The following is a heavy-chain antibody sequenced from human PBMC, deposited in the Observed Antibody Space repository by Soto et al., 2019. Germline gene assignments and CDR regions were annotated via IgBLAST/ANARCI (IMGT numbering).Heavy chain of an antibody. CDR1: GFTFDDYA. CDR2: ISWNSGSI. Sequence: GGSLRLSCAASGFTFDDYAMHWVRQAPGKGLEWVSGISWNSGSIGYADSVKGRFTISRDNAKNSLYLQMNSLRAEDTALYYCAKGGVAGTTNPYYFDYWGQGTLVTVSS. J-gene: IGHJ4*02. CDR3: AKGGVAGTTNPYYFDY. D-gene: IGHD6-19*01. V-gene: IGHV3-9*01.